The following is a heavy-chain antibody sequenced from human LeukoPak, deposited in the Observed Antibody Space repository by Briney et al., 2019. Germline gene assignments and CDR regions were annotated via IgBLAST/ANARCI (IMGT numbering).Heavy chain of an antibody. V-gene: IGHV4-31*03. CDR1: GGSISSGGYY. D-gene: IGHD4-23*01. Sequence: SQTLSLTCTVSGGSISSGGYYWSWIRQHPGKGLEWIGYIYYSGSTYYNPSLKSRVTISVDTSKNQFSLKLSSVTAADTAVYYCARGSRGDLRRWYYFDYWGQGTLVTVSS. CDR2: IYYSGST. J-gene: IGHJ4*02. CDR3: ARGSRGDLRRWYYFDY.